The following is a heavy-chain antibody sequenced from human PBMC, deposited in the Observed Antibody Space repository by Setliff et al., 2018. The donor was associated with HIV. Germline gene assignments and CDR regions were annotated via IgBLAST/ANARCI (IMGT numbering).Heavy chain of an antibody. J-gene: IGHJ4*01. V-gene: IGHV4-34*01. CDR1: GGSFSGYY. Sequence: SETLSLTCNVYGGSFSGYYWSWIRQPAGKGLEWLGEINHSGRAKYNPSLKSRASISADTSKNQFSLRLTSVTAADTAVYYCARGAPYCNHGICHLFDYWGHGNLVTVSS. CDR3: ARGAPYCNHGICHLFDY. CDR2: INHSGRA. D-gene: IGHD2-8*01.